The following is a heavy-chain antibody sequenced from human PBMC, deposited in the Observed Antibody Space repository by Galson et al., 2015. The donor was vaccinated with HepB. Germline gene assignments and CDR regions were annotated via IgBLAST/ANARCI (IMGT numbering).Heavy chain of an antibody. Sequence: SLRLSCAASGFTFSSYAMSWVRQAPGKGLEWVSAISGSGGSTYYADSVKGRFTISRDNSKNTLYLQMNSLRAEDTAVYYCANTPAYDFWSGYYPFDYWGQETLVTVSS. CDR3: ANTPAYDFWSGYYPFDY. CDR2: ISGSGGST. D-gene: IGHD3-3*01. J-gene: IGHJ4*02. V-gene: IGHV3-23*01. CDR1: GFTFSSYA.